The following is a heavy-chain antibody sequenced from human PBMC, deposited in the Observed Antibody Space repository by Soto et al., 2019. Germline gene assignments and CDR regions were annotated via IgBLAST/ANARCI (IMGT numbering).Heavy chain of an antibody. CDR1: GGSISSSSYY. V-gene: IGHV4-39*02. CDR2: IYYSGST. J-gene: IGHJ4*02. CDR3: AREGGEGNYFDY. D-gene: IGHD3-16*01. Sequence: TLSLTCTVSGGSISSSSYYWGWIRQPPGKGLEWIGSIYYSGSTYYKPSLKSRVTISVDTSKNQFSLKLSSVTAADTAVYYCAREGGEGNYFDYWGQGALVTVSS.